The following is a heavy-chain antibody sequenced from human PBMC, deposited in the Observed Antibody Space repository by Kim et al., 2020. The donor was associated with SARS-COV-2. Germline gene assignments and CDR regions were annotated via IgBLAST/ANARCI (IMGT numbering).Heavy chain of an antibody. J-gene: IGHJ4*02. V-gene: IGHV3-11*06. Sequence: SVKGRFTISRDNAKNSLYLQMNSLRAEDTAVYYCARDRTDYDSSGYFGDYWGQGTLVTVSS. D-gene: IGHD3-22*01. CDR3: ARDRTDYDSSGYFGDY.